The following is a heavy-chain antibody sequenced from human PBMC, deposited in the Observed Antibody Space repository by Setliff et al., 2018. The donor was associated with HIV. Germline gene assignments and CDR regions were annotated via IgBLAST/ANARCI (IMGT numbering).Heavy chain of an antibody. J-gene: IGHJ3*02. D-gene: IGHD3-22*01. CDR1: GGSISSYY. Sequence: SETLSLTCTVSGGSISSYYWSWIRQSPGKGLEWIGYIYSSGSTNFNPSLKSRVTLSIDTSKNQFSLNLTSMTAADTAVYFCVRHGYYYDFIDIWGQGTVVTVSS. V-gene: IGHV4-4*09. CDR2: IYSSGST. CDR3: VRHGYYYDFIDI.